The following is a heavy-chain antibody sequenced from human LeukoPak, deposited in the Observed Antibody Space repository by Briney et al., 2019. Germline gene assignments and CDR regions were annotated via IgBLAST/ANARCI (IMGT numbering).Heavy chain of an antibody. CDR2: IYYSGNT. CDR1: GVSISSSSYY. CDR3: ARRKGWWSRWELLGGEYYFDY. D-gene: IGHD1-26*01. J-gene: IGHJ4*02. V-gene: IGHV4-39*01. Sequence: ASETLSLTCTVSGVSISSSSYYWGWIRRPPGRGLEWIGSIYYSGNTYYNPSLKSRVTISVDTSTNQFSLNLSSVTAADTAVYYCARRKGWWSRWELLGGEYYFDYWGQGTLVTVSS.